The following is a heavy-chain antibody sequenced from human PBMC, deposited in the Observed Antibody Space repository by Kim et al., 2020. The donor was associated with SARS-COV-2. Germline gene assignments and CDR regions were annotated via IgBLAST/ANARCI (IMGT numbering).Heavy chain of an antibody. Sequence: AQGFTGRFVFSLDTSVSTAYLQISSLKAEDTAVYYCARTDITMIVGLFDYWGQGTLVTVSS. CDR3: ARTDITMIVGLFDY. J-gene: IGHJ4*02. D-gene: IGHD3-22*01. V-gene: IGHV7-4-1*02.